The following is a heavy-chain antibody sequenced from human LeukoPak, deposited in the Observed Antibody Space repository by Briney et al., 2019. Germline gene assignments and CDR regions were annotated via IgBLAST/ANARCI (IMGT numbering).Heavy chain of an antibody. J-gene: IGHJ4*02. CDR2: ISGSGGST. CDR3: AKDPPPICSGGSCSVDY. V-gene: IGHV3-23*01. Sequence: PGGSLRLSCAASGFTFSSYAMSWVRQAPGRGLEWVSAISGSGGSTYYADSVKGRFTISRDNSKNTLYLQMNSLRAEDTAVYYCAKDPPPICSGGSCSVDYWGQGTLVTVSS. D-gene: IGHD2-15*01. CDR1: GFTFSSYA.